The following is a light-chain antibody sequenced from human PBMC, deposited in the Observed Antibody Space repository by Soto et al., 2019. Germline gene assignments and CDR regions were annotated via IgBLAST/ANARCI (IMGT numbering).Light chain of an antibody. Sequence: DIQMTQSPSTLSAPVGDRVTITCRASQSISDSLAWYQQKPGKAPKLLIYEASSLKSGVTSRFSGSRSGTEYTLTISSLQPDDFATYYCQQYNGYWTFGQGTKVEIK. J-gene: IGKJ1*01. CDR3: QQYNGYWT. CDR2: EAS. CDR1: QSISDS. V-gene: IGKV1-5*03.